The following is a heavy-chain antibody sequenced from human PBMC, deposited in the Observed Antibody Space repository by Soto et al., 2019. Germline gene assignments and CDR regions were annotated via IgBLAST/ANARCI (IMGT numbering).Heavy chain of an antibody. V-gene: IGHV4-34*01. D-gene: IGHD2-2*01. Sequence: QVQLQQWGAGLLKPSETLSLTCAVYGGSFSGYYWSWIRQPPGKGLEWIGEINHSGSTNYNPSLKSRVTISVDTSKSQFSLKLSSVTAADTAVYYCARGGGIVVVPAAMRYNWFDPWGQGTLVTVSS. CDR2: INHSGST. CDR3: ARGGGIVVVPAAMRYNWFDP. J-gene: IGHJ5*02. CDR1: GGSFSGYY.